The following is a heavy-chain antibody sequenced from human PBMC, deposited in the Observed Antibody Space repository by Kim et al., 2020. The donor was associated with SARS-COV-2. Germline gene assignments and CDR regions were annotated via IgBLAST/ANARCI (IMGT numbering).Heavy chain of an antibody. V-gene: IGHV4-34*01. Sequence: SETLSLTCVVYGGSFSGYYWSWIRQPPGKGLEWIGEIHHSGSTNYNPSLKSRVTISVDTSKNQFSLKLSSVTAADTAVYYCARGDCSSSSCYWTGNRFDPWGQGTLVTVSS. CDR1: GGSFSGYY. J-gene: IGHJ5*02. CDR3: ARGDCSSSSCYWTGNRFDP. CDR2: IHHSGST. D-gene: IGHD2-2*01.